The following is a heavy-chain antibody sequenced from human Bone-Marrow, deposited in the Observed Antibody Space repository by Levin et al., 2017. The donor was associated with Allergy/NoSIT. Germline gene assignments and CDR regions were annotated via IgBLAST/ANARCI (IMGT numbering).Heavy chain of an antibody. CDR2: IYYSGST. CDR1: GGSISSSSYY. D-gene: IGHD3-3*01. V-gene: IGHV4-39*07. Sequence: PSETLSLTCTVSGGSISSSSYYWGWIRQPPGKGLEWIGSIYYSGSTYYNPSLKSRVTISVDTSKNQFSLKLSSVTAADTAVYYCARATYYDFSARHVGYYYAMDVWGQGTTVTVSS. J-gene: IGHJ6*02. CDR3: ARATYYDFSARHVGYYYAMDV.